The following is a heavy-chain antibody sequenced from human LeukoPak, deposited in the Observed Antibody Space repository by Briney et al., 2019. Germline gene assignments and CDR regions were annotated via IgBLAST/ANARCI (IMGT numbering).Heavy chain of an antibody. V-gene: IGHV3-30-3*01. Sequence: QPGGSLRLSCAASDFTFSSYALHSVRQAPGKGLEWVAIISYDGTNKYYADSMKGRFTISRDNSKNTLYVQMNSLRAEDTAVYYCARDGGAYFDYWGLGTLVTVSS. CDR2: ISYDGTNK. CDR3: ARDGGAYFDY. J-gene: IGHJ4*02. CDR1: DFTFSSYA. D-gene: IGHD1-26*01.